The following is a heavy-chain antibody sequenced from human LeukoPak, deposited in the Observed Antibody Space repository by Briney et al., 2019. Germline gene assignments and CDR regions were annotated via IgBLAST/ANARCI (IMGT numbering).Heavy chain of an antibody. Sequence: PGGSLRLSCAASGFTFSSYAMSWVRQAPGKGLEWVSAISGSGGITYYADSVKGRFTISRDTSKNTLYLQMNSLRAEDTAVYYCAKDRTTVTTVAGYFDYWGQGTLVTVSS. D-gene: IGHD4-17*01. CDR1: GFTFSSYA. V-gene: IGHV3-23*01. J-gene: IGHJ4*02. CDR2: ISGSGGIT. CDR3: AKDRTTVTTVAGYFDY.